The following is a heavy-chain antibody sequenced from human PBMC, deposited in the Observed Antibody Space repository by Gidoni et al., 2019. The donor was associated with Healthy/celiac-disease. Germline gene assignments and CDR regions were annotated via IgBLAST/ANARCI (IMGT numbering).Heavy chain of an antibody. D-gene: IGHD3-22*01. V-gene: IGHV3-15*07. Sequence: EVQLVESGGGLVKPGGSLVLSCAASGFTFRNAWMNWVRQAPGKGLEWVGRIKSKTDGGTTDYAAPVKGRFTISRDDSKNTLYLQMNSLKTEDTAVYYCTTDLPYYYDSSGHDYWGQGTLVTVSS. CDR3: TTDLPYYYDSSGHDY. J-gene: IGHJ4*02. CDR2: IKSKTDGGTT. CDR1: GFTFRNAW.